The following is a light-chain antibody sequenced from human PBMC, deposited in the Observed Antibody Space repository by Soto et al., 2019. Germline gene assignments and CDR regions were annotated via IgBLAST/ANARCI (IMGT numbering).Light chain of an antibody. J-gene: IGKJ2*01. CDR2: VAS. V-gene: IGKV3-11*01. Sequence: EIVLTQSPATLSLSPGERATLSCRASQSVSSYLAWYQHKPGQAPRVLISVASDRATGIPARFIGSGSGTDFTLTISSLDPEDFAVSYRQKRSNWPYTFGQGTKLEIK. CDR1: QSVSSY. CDR3: QKRSNWPYT.